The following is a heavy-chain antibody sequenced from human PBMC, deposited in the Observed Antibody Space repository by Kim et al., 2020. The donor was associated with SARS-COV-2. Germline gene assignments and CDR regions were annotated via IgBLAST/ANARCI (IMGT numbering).Heavy chain of an antibody. D-gene: IGHD1-7*01. J-gene: IGHJ4*02. CDR3: ARDGHQRGPDLEL. Sequence: YADPVKGRFTISRDNAKNSLFLQMNSLRAEDTAVDYCARDGHQRGPDLELWGQGTLVTVSS. V-gene: IGHV3-11*01.